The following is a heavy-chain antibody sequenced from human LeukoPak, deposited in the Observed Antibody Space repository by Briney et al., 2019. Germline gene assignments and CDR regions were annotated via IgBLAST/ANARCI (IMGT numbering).Heavy chain of an antibody. J-gene: IGHJ4*02. Sequence: SGTLTLTCTASGCTISSYCRSWIRQPPGKGLEWISRIYTSGSTNYNPSLKSRVTISVDTSKNQFSLQLSSVTAADTAIYNCATYRQVLLPFESWGQGALVTVSS. V-gene: IGHV4-4*07. CDR2: IYTSGST. CDR1: GCTISSYC. CDR3: ATYRQVLLPFES. D-gene: IGHD2-8*02.